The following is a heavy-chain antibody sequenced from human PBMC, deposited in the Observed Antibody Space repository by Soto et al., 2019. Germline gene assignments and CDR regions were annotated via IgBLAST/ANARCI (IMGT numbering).Heavy chain of an antibody. V-gene: IGHV1-18*01. CDR1: GYTFTSYG. CDR2: ISAYNGNT. Sequence: ASVKVSCKASGYTFTSYGISWVLQAPGQGLEWMGWISAYNGNTNYAQKLQGRVTMTTDTSTSTAYMELRSLRVEDTAVYFCAREADDGYYSDYWGQGSLVTVSS. J-gene: IGHJ4*02. D-gene: IGHD3-16*01. CDR3: AREADDGYYSDY.